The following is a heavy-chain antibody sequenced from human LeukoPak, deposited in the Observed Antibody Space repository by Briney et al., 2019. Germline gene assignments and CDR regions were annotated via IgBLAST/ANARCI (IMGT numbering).Heavy chain of an antibody. Sequence: PSETLSLTCAVSGDSISNSILWSWVRQPPGKGLEWIGEINHSGSTNYNPSLKSRVTISVDTSKNQFSLKLSSVTAADTAVYYCASTGYSSSWFPRYYYYGMDVWGQGTTVTVSS. CDR2: INHSGST. CDR1: GDSISNSIL. V-gene: IGHV4-4*02. D-gene: IGHD6-13*01. J-gene: IGHJ6*02. CDR3: ASTGYSSSWFPRYYYYGMDV.